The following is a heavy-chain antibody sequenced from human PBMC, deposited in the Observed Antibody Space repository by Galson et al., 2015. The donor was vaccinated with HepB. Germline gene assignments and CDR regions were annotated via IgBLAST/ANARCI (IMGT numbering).Heavy chain of an antibody. J-gene: IGHJ3*02. CDR2: LKNKLDGGTT. CDR1: GFTFSNAW. D-gene: IGHD3-16*01. V-gene: IGHV3-15*01. CDR3: TLGGLGAIGI. Sequence: SLRLSCAASGFTFSNAWMNWVRQAPGKGLEWVGRLKNKLDGGTTDYAAPVKGRFIISREDSKNTLYMQMNSLTTENTAVYYCTLGGLGAIGIWGQGTMVTVSS.